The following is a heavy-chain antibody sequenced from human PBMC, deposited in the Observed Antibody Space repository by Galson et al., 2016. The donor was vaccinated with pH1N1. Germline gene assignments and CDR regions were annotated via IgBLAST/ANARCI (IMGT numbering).Heavy chain of an antibody. CDR2: IIPIFGTT. Sequence: SVKVSCKVSEGTFTSSTITWVRHAPGQGLEWVGDIIPIFGTTTYALKFQGGVTLTADGSLHTAFMELSGLTSQDTAVYYCARTPTSVVTVYSPFDYWGQGLLVTVSS. V-gene: IGHV1-69*13. D-gene: IGHD4-23*01. CDR1: EGTFTSST. J-gene: IGHJ4*02. CDR3: ARTPTSVVTVYSPFDY.